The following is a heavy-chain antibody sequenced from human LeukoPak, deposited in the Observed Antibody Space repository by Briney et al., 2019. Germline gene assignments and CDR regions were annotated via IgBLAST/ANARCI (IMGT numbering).Heavy chain of an antibody. Sequence: PGGSLRLSCAASGFTFSSYAMSWVRQAPGKGLEWVSSISGSGGSTYYADSVKGRFTISRDNAKNSLYLQMNSLRAEDTAVYYCALSSGYCYDNPGFDPWGQGTLVTVSS. J-gene: IGHJ5*02. D-gene: IGHD3-22*01. V-gene: IGHV3-23*01. CDR3: ALSSGYCYDNPGFDP. CDR2: ISGSGGST. CDR1: GFTFSSYA.